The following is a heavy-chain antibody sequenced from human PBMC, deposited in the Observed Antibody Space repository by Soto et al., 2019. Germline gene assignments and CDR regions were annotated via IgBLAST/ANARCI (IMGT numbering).Heavy chain of an antibody. CDR3: ARSARSTTGYYVRYFDY. CDR1: QFTFSNYG. Sequence: QVQLVESGGGVVQPGTSLRLSCAASQFTFSNYGMHWVRQAPGKGLEWVALIWYDGSNKYYADSVKCRFTISRDNSKNTLYLQMSSLKVEDTAVYYCARSARSTTGYYVRYFDYWGQGALVTVSS. CDR2: IWYDGSNK. D-gene: IGHD1-26*01. V-gene: IGHV3-33*03. J-gene: IGHJ4*02.